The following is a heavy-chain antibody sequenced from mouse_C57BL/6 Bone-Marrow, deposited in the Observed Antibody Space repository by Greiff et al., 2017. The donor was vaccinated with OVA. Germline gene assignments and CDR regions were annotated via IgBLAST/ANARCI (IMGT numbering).Heavy chain of an antibody. CDR2: ISNGGGST. CDR1: GFTFSDYY. CDR3: ASLDYYGSSYSWFAY. J-gene: IGHJ3*01. Sequence: DVKLVESGGGLVQPGGSLKLSCAASGFTFSDYYMYWVRQTPEKRLEWVAYISNGGGSTYYPDTVKGRFTISRDNAKNTLYLQMSRLKSEDTAMYYCASLDYYGSSYSWFAYWGQGTLVTVSA. D-gene: IGHD1-1*01. V-gene: IGHV5-12*01.